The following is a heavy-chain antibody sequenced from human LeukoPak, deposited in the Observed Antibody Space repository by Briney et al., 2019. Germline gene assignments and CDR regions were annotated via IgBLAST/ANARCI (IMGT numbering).Heavy chain of an antibody. CDR1: GYPFTTYW. J-gene: IGHJ4*02. Sequence: GESLKISCKGSGYPFTTYWIGWVRQMPGKGLEWMGIIYPGDSDTIYSPSFQGQVTISADKSINTAYLQWSSLKASDTAMYYCARSITTDGCTYWGQGTLVTVSS. D-gene: IGHD4-11*01. CDR2: IYPGDSDT. V-gene: IGHV5-51*01. CDR3: ARSITTDGCTY.